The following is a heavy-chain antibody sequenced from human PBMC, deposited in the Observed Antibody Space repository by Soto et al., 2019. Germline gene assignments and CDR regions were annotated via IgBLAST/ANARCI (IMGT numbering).Heavy chain of an antibody. CDR1: GFTFRNFA. V-gene: IGHV3-21*06. Sequence: GWSLRLSWGVSGFTFRNFAMNWVRQAQGKGLEWVSSISSTGGSIYYAESLKGRFTVSRDNAQNFLYLQMNRLRVEETAVYYCARAAREMATTAHGYWGQGT. CDR2: ISSTGGSI. J-gene: IGHJ4*02. CDR3: ARAAREMATTAHGY. D-gene: IGHD5-12*01.